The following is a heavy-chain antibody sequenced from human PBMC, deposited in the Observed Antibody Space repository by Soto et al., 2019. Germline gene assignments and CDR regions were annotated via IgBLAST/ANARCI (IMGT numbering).Heavy chain of an antibody. D-gene: IGHD6-6*01. CDR3: ARVQGIAARRYAFDI. J-gene: IGHJ3*02. Sequence: PSETLSLTCAVYGGSFSGYYWSWIRQPPGKGLEWIGEINHSGSTNYNPSLKSRVTISVDTSKNQFSLKLSSVTAADTAVYYCARVQGIAARRYAFDIWGQGTMVTVSS. V-gene: IGHV4-34*01. CDR2: INHSGST. CDR1: GGSFSGYY.